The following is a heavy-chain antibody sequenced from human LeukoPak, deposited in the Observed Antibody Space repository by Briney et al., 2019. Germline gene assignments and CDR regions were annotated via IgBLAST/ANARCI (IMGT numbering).Heavy chain of an antibody. CDR2: ISGSGGST. D-gene: IGHD6-19*01. CDR3: ATRPVAGTFWYFDL. Sequence: PGGSLRLSCAASGFTFSSYAMSWVRQAPGKGLEWVSGISGSGGSTYYADSVKGRFTISRDNSKNTLYLQMNSLRAEDTAVYYCATRPVAGTFWYFDLWGRGTLVTVSS. J-gene: IGHJ2*01. CDR1: GFTFSSYA. V-gene: IGHV3-23*01.